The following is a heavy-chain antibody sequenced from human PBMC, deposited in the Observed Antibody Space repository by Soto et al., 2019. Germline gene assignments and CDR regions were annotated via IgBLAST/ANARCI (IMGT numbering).Heavy chain of an antibody. J-gene: IGHJ2*01. CDR3: ARAPGYYDSSGYRRSYWYFDL. CDR1: VYTFTGYY. V-gene: IGHV1-2*04. D-gene: IGHD3-22*01. CDR2: INPNSGGT. Sequence: ASVKVSCKASVYTFTGYYMHWVRQAPGQGLEWMGWINPNSGGTNYAQKFQGWVTMTRDTSISTAYMELSRLRSDDTAVYYCARAPGYYDSSGYRRSYWYFDLWGRGTLVTVS.